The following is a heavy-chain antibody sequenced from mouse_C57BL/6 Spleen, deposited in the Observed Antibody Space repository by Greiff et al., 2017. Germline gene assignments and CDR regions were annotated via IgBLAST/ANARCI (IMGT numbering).Heavy chain of an antibody. CDR3: AEGYYSSSYVGYYAMDY. D-gene: IGHD1-1*01. J-gene: IGHJ4*01. CDR2: LSGGGGNT. CDR1: GFTFSSYT. Sequence: EVQVVESGGGLVKPGGSLKLSCAASGFTFSSYTMSWVRQTPEKRLEWVATLSGGGGNTYYPDSVKGRFTISGDNAKNTLYLQMSSLRSEDTALYYCAEGYYSSSYVGYYAMDYWGQGTSVTVSS. V-gene: IGHV5-9*01.